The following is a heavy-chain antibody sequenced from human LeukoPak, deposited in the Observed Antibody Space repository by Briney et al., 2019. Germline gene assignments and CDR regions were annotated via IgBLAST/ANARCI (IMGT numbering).Heavy chain of an antibody. D-gene: IGHD2-8*01. J-gene: IGHJ6*03. V-gene: IGHV1-69*04. CDR2: IIPILGIA. CDR1: GGTFSSYA. CDR3: ARGYCTNGVCQGGYYYYMDV. Sequence: GSSVKVSCKASGGTFSSYAISWVRQAPGQGLEWMGRIIPILGIANYAQKFQGRVTITADKSTSTAYMELSSLRSEDTAVYYCARGYCTNGVCQGGYYYYMDVWGKGTTVTVSS.